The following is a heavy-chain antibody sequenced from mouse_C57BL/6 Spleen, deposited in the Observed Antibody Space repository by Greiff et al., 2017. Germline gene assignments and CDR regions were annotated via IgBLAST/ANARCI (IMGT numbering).Heavy chain of an antibody. J-gene: IGHJ4*01. V-gene: IGHV5-12*01. CDR1: GFTFSDYY. CDR3: ARYDFYAMDY. Sequence: EVQRVESGGGLVQPGGSLKLSCAASGFTFSDYYMYWVRQTPEKRLEWVAYISNGGGSTYYPDTVKGRFTISRDNAKNTLYLQMSRLKSEDTAMYYCARYDFYAMDYWGQGTSVTVSS. CDR2: ISNGGGST.